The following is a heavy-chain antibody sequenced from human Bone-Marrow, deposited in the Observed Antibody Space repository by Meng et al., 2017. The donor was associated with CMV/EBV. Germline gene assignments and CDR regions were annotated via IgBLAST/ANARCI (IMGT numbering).Heavy chain of an antibody. Sequence: GGSLRLSCAASGFTFRIYAMHWVRQAPGKGLEWVSGISGSGGSTYYADSVKGRFTISRDNFKNTLYLQMNSLGAEDTAVYYCAKCQGESRGYFDYWGQGTLVTVSS. J-gene: IGHJ4*02. V-gene: IGHV3-23*01. CDR1: GFTFRIYA. CDR3: AKCQGESRGYFDY. CDR2: ISGSGGST. D-gene: IGHD3-16*01.